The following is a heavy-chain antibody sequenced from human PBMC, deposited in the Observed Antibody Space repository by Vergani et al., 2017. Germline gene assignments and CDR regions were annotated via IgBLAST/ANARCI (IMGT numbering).Heavy chain of an antibody. CDR1: GYTFTGYY. D-gene: IGHD3-3*01. J-gene: IGHJ6*03. CDR3: ARNLDYYDFWSGYYRDYYYYYMDV. CDR2: INPNSGGT. V-gene: IGHV1-2*02. Sequence: QVQLVQSGAEVKKPGASVKVSCKASGYTFTGYYMHWVRQAPGQGLEWMGWINPNSGGTNYAQKFQGRVTMTRETSISTAYMELSRLRSDDTAVYYCARNLDYYDFWSGYYRDYYYYYMDVWGKGTTVTVSS.